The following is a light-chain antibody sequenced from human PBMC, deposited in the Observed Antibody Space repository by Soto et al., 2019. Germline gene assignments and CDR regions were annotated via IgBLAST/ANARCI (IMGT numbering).Light chain of an antibody. V-gene: IGLV1-47*02. J-gene: IGLJ2*01. CDR3: ASWDDRLGVVI. CDR2: SNN. Sequence: QSVLTQPPSASGTPGQRVFISCSGSSSNIGGTNYAYWYQQLPGAAPKLLMHSNNLRPSGVPERISGSKSGTSASLAISGLRSEDEAVYYCASWDDRLGVVIFGGGTKVTVL. CDR1: SSNIGGTNY.